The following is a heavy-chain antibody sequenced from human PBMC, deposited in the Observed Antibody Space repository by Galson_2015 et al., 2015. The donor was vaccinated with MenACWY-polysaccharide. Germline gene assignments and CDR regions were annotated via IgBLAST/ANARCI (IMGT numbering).Heavy chain of an antibody. J-gene: IGHJ4*02. CDR3: ARGITSSN. Sequence: RLSCAASGFTFNTHWMHWVRQAPGKGLMWVSRINRDGTNTDYADSVKGRFTISRDNAKNTLFLQMNSLRAEDTAVYYCARGITSSNWGQGTLVTVSS. D-gene: IGHD6-6*01. CDR2: INRDGTNT. V-gene: IGHV3-74*01. CDR1: GFTFNTHW.